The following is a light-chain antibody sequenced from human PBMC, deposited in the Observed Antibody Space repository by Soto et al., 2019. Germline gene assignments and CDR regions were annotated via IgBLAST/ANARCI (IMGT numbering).Light chain of an antibody. CDR2: GAS. V-gene: IGKV1-6*01. J-gene: IGKJ1*01. Sequence: IQMTQSPSSLSASVGDRVTITCRASQGIRSDLDWYQQKPGKVPKLLIYGASNLQRGVPSRFSGSGSGTIFTLTISSLQPEDFGTYYCLQDFNYPWSFGQGTKVAIK. CDR1: QGIRSD. CDR3: LQDFNYPWS.